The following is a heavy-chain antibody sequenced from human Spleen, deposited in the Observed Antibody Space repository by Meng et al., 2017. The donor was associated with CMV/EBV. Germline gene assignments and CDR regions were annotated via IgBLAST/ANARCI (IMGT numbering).Heavy chain of an antibody. Sequence: ASVKVSCKTSGYTFAGHYMHWVRQAPGQGLEWMGWINPNSGGTNYAQKFQGRVTMTRDTSISTAYMELSRLRSEDTAVYYCATRGYSAYDDKGSDYWGQGTLVTVSS. CDR2: INPNSGGT. V-gene: IGHV1-2*02. D-gene: IGHD5-12*01. CDR1: GYTFAGHY. J-gene: IGHJ4*02. CDR3: ATRGYSAYDDKGSDY.